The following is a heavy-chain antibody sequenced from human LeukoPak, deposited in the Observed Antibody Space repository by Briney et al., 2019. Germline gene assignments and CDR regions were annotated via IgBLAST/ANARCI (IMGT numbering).Heavy chain of an antibody. CDR1: GDSISTYY. V-gene: IGHV4-59*08. D-gene: IGHD1-26*01. CDR3: ARHGGSYSLDY. Sequence: SETLSLTRTVSGDSISTYYWSWIRQPPGKGLEWIGYIDYSGGTNYNPSLKSRVTISVDTSKSQFSLKLNSVTTADTAVFYCARHGGSYSLDYWGQGTLVTVSS. CDR2: IDYSGGT. J-gene: IGHJ4*02.